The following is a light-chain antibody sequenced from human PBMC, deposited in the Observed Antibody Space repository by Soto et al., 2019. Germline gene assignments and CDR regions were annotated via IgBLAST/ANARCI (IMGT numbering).Light chain of an antibody. CDR1: SSDVGSYNL. CDR3: CSYAGSSTFYVV. Sequence: QSALTQPASVSGSPGQSITISCTGTSSDVGSYNLVTWYQQHPGKAPKLMIYEVSKRPSGVSNRFSGSKSGNTASLTISGLQAEDEADYYCCSYAGSSTFYVVFGGGTKSPS. CDR2: EVS. V-gene: IGLV2-23*02. J-gene: IGLJ2*01.